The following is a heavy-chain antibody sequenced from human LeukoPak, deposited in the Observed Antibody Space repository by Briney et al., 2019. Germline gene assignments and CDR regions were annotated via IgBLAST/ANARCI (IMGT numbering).Heavy chain of an antibody. J-gene: IGHJ4*02. CDR2: ISGSSSYI. CDR3: ASRPYDNSGYYYV. Sequence: GGSLRLSCAASGFTFTTYSMDWVRQAPGKGLEWVSSISGSSSYIYYADSVKGRFTISRDNAKNSLFLQMNSLRAEDTAVYYCASRPYDNSGYYYVWGQGTLVTVSS. D-gene: IGHD3-22*01. CDR1: GFTFTTYS. V-gene: IGHV3-21*01.